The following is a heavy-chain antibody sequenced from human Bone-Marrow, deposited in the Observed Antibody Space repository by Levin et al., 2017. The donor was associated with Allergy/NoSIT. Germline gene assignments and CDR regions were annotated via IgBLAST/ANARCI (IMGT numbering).Heavy chain of an antibody. D-gene: IGHD1-26*01. J-gene: IGHJ2*01. CDR2: INSDASST. CDR1: GFPFNIYW. V-gene: IGHV3-74*01. CDR3: ATTNDWYLDL. Sequence: PGGSLRLSCAASGFPFNIYWMHWVRQAPGKGLVWFSRINSDASSTSYADFAKGRFTISRDNAKNTLYLRMKSLRVEDTAIYYCATTNDWYLDLWGRGTLVTVSS.